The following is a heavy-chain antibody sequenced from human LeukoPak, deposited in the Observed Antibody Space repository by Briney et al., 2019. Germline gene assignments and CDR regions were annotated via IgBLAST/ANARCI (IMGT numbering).Heavy chain of an antibody. V-gene: IGHV1-18*01. CDR1: GYTFTSYG. J-gene: IGHJ4*02. CDR3: ARGGLGYCSGGSCYRGHYFDY. Sequence: ASVKVSCKASGYTFTSYGISWVRQAPGQGLEWMGWISAYNGNTNYAQKLQGRVTMTTDTSTSTAYMELRSLRSDDTAVYYCARGGLGYCSGGSCYRGHYFDYWGQGTLVTVSS. CDR2: ISAYNGNT. D-gene: IGHD2-15*01.